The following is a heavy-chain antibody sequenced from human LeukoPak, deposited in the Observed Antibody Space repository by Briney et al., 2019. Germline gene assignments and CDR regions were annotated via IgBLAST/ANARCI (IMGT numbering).Heavy chain of an antibody. CDR1: GFTFSSYA. D-gene: IGHD3-22*01. CDR3: AKPTYYYDSSGYLPGDYFDY. V-gene: IGHV3-23*01. Sequence: GGSLRLSCAASGFTFSSYAMSWVRQAPGKGLEWVSAISGSGGSTYYADSVKGRFTISRDNSKNTLYLQMNSLRAEDTAVYYCAKPTYYYDSSGYLPGDYFDYWGQGTLVTVSS. J-gene: IGHJ4*02. CDR2: ISGSGGST.